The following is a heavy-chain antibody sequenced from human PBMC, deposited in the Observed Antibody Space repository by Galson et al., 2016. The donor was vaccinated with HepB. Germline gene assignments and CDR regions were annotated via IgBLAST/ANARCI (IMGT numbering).Heavy chain of an antibody. CDR1: GFTFSSYA. J-gene: IGHJ4*02. V-gene: IGHV3-30-3*01. D-gene: IGHD4-23*01. CDR2: ISYDGSNK. Sequence: SLRLSCAASGFTFSSYAMYWVRQAPGKGLEWVAVISYDGSNKYYADSVKGRLTISRDNSKNTLYLQINSLRAEDTAAYYCARDYYGGNSVVCAYWGQGTLVTVSS. CDR3: ARDYYGGNSVVCAY.